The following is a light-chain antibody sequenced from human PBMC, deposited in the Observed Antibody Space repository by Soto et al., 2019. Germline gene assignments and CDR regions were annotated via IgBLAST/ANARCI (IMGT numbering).Light chain of an antibody. CDR1: QGANTF. Sequence: DIQLTQSPSFLSASVGDRVNITCRASQGANTFLAWYQQKAGRAPRLLIYVASSLQTGVPSRFSGSGSGTEFTLTINSLQPEDVATYYCHQVNSYPHTFGGGTKVDI. J-gene: IGKJ4*01. CDR3: HQVNSYPHT. CDR2: VAS. V-gene: IGKV1-9*01.